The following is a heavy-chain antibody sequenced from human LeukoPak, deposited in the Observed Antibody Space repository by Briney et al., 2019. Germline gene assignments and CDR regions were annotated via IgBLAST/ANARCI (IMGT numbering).Heavy chain of an antibody. CDR3: ARDQSIREGSYYIILDY. CDR1: GFTFSSYW. Sequence: PGGSLRLSCAASGFTFSSYWMHWVRQGRKGLVWVSRIHTDGSSTTYADSVKGRLTISRDNAKNTVYLQMNSLRAEDTAVYYCARDQSIREGSYYIILDYWGQGTLVTVSS. CDR2: IHTDGSST. J-gene: IGHJ4*02. V-gene: IGHV3-74*01. D-gene: IGHD1-26*01.